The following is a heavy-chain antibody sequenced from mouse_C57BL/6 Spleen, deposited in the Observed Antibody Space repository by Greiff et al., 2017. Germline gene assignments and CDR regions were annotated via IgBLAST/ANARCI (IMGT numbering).Heavy chain of an antibody. J-gene: IGHJ4*01. CDR3: ARHEEGPLVQLGRGAMDY. Sequence: QVHVKQSGAELVKPGASVKLSCKASGYTFTEYTIHWVKQRSGQGLEWIGWFYPGSGSIKYNEKFKDKATLTADKSSSTVYIELSRLTSEDSAVYFCARHEEGPLVQLGRGAMDYWGQGTSVTVSS. CDR2: FYPGSGSI. CDR1: GYTFTEYT. D-gene: IGHD4-1*02. V-gene: IGHV1-62-2*01.